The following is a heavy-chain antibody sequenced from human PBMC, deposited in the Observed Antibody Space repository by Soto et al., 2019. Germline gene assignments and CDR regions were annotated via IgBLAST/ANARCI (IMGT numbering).Heavy chain of an antibody. Sequence: LSETLSLTCSVSGGSVSRSSNYWSWIRQCPGKVLEWIVYMCCNGNTKYNPSLKSRVAISVVKSNNQFSLKLSSVAAADTAVYYCAREITLGIWHYWGQGTKVTVSS. V-gene: IGHV4-61*01. CDR2: MCCNGNT. CDR3: AREITLGIWHY. J-gene: IGHJ4*02. D-gene: IGHD7-27*01. CDR1: GGSVSRSSNY.